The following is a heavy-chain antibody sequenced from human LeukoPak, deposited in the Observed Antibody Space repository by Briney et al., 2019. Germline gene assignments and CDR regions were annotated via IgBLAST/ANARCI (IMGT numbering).Heavy chain of an antibody. CDR3: ARGYYGDYRWFDP. V-gene: IGHV4-34*01. D-gene: IGHD4-17*01. J-gene: IGHJ5*02. CDR1: GGSFSGYY. CDR2: INHSGST. Sequence: SETLSLTCAVYGGSFSGYYWSWIRQPPGKGREWSGEINHSGSTNDNPSLKSRVHISVDTSKHQFSLKLSSVTAADTAVYCCARGYYGDYRWFDPWGQGTLVTVSS.